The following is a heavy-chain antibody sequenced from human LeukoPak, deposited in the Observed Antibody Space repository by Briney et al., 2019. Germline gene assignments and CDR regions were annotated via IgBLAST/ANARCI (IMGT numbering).Heavy chain of an antibody. CDR2: INQDGSEK. Sequence: GGSLRLSCAASGFTFSSYWMNWVRQAPGKGLEWVASINQDGSEKHYVDSVRGRFTISRDNAKNSQYLQMNSLRAEDTAVYYCARESGSSGYYYFDYWGQGTLVTVSS. CDR1: GFTFSSYW. J-gene: IGHJ4*02. D-gene: IGHD3-22*01. V-gene: IGHV3-7*01. CDR3: ARESGSSGYYYFDY.